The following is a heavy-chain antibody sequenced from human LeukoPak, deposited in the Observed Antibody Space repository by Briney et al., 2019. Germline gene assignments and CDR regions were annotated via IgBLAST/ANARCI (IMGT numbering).Heavy chain of an antibody. D-gene: IGHD3-22*01. Sequence: GGSLRLSCAASGFTFSSYAMSWVRQAPGKGLEWVSAISGSSVSTYFADSVKGRFTISRDNSKNTLYLQMNSLRAEDTAVYYCAKVLSYYYDSSGFDYWGQGTLVTVSS. J-gene: IGHJ4*02. CDR3: AKVLSYYYDSSGFDY. V-gene: IGHV3-23*01. CDR2: ISGSSVST. CDR1: GFTFSSYA.